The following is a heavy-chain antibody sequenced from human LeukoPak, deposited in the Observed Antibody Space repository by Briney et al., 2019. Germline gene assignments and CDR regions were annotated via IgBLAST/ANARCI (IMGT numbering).Heavy chain of an antibody. J-gene: IGHJ3*02. D-gene: IGHD3-22*01. CDR3: ARDLQQAYYYDSSGPQNDI. CDR1: GFTFSTYV. V-gene: IGHV3-23*01. Sequence: PGGSLRLSCAASGFTFSTYVMVWVRRAPEKGLEWVSSISVSGSNTFYTDSVKGRFTISRDNSKNTLDLQMDSLRAEDTAVYYCARDLQQAYYYDSSGPQNDIWGQGTMVTVSS. CDR2: ISVSGSNT.